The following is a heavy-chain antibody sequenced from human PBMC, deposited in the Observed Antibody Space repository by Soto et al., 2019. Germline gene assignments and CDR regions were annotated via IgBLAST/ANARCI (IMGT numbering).Heavy chain of an antibody. CDR3: ARDLGDYVVGTDY. Sequence: GGSLRLSCAASGFTFSSYGMHWVRQAPGKGLEWVAVIWYDGSNKYYADSVKGRFTISRDNSKNTLYLQMNSLRAEDTAVYYCARDLGDYVVGTDYWGQGTLVTVSS. V-gene: IGHV3-33*01. J-gene: IGHJ4*02. CDR1: GFTFSSYG. D-gene: IGHD4-17*01. CDR2: IWYDGSNK.